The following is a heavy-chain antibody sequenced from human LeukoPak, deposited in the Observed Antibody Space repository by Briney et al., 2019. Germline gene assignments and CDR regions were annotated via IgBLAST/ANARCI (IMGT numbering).Heavy chain of an antibody. J-gene: IGHJ4*02. CDR2: IYSGGST. Sequence: GGSLRLSCAASGFTVSSNYMNWVRQAPGKGLEWVSVIYSGGSTYYADSVKDRFTISRDNSKNTLFLQLNSLRAEDTAVYYCAKVPRYGSGSTGDYWGQGTLVTVSS. D-gene: IGHD3-10*01. CDR3: AKVPRYGSGSTGDY. V-gene: IGHV3-66*01. CDR1: GFTVSSNY.